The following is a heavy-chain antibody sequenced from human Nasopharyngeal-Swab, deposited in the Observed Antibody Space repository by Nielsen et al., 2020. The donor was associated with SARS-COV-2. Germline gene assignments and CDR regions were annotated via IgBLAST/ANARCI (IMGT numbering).Heavy chain of an antibody. D-gene: IGHD3-9*01. V-gene: IGHV4-39*01. J-gene: IGHJ5*02. CDR1: GGSISSSSYY. CDR2: IYYSGST. CDR3: ARHEGGVRYFDWLLTGPNWFDP. Sequence: SETLSLTCTVSGGSISSSSYYWGWIRQPPGKGLEWIGSIYYSGSTYYNPSLKSRVTISVDTSKNQFSLKLNSVTAADTAVYYCARHEGGVRYFDWLLTGPNWFDPWGQGTLVTVSS.